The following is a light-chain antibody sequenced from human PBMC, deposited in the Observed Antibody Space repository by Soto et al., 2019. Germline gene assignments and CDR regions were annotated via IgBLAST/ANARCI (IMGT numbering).Light chain of an antibody. Sequence: EIVLTPSPGTLSLSPGEGATLSCRASQSVSSSYLAWYQHKPGQAPRLLIHGASSRVTGIPDRFSGSGSGTDFTLTITRLEPEDFAVYYCQQYQSLTFGGGTKVDI. J-gene: IGKJ4*01. CDR3: QQYQSLT. V-gene: IGKV3-20*01. CDR1: QSVSSSY. CDR2: GAS.